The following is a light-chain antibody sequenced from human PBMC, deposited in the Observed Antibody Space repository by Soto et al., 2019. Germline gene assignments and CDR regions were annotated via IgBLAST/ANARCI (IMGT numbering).Light chain of an antibody. CDR3: QQWGNSPRVT. V-gene: IGKV3-20*01. Sequence: IVLTQSPGTLSLSPGERATLSCRASDSVSISYLAWYQQRSGQAPRLLIYGASTRATGIPDRFSGSGSGTAFTLTMIRLEPEVSAVYFCQQWGNSPRVTFGGGNKVEI. J-gene: IGKJ4*01. CDR1: DSVSISY. CDR2: GAS.